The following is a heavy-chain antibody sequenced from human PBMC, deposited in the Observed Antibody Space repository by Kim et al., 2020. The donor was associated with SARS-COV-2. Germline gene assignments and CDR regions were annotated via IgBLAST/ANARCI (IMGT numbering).Heavy chain of an antibody. CDR3: ASGALKSKNYYDSSGYYLSNYYYYYGMDV. Sequence: SETLSLTCAVYGGSFSGYYWSWIRQPPGKGLEWIGEINHSGSTNYNPSLKSRVTISVDTSKNQFSLKLSSVTAADTAVYYCASGALKSKNYYDSSGYYLSNYYYYYGMDVWGQGTTVTVSS. D-gene: IGHD3-22*01. CDR1: GGSFSGYY. CDR2: INHSGST. J-gene: IGHJ6*02. V-gene: IGHV4-34*01.